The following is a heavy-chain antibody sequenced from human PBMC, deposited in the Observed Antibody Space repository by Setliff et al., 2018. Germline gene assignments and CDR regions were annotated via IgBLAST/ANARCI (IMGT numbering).Heavy chain of an antibody. CDR2: VYHSGSS. D-gene: IGHD5-12*01. J-gene: IGHJ4*02. V-gene: IGHV4-38-2*02. CDR1: GYPISRGFY. Sequence: PSETLSLTCTVSGYPISRGFYWGWIRQSPGKGLEWIGSVYHSGSSYQNPSLRSRIAVSVDTSKNQFPLRLNSVTAADTAVYYCARGGTFRYFDFWGQGAPVTVSS. CDR3: ARGGTFRYFDF.